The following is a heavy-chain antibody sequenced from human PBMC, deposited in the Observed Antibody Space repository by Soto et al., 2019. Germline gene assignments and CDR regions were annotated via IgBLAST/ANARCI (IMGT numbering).Heavy chain of an antibody. CDR2: IIPIFGTA. V-gene: IGHV1-69*01. J-gene: IGHJ4*02. D-gene: IGHD3-22*01. CDR3: ARGWGYDSNDYYYAY. Sequence: QVQLVQSGAEVRKPGSSVKVSCKASGGTFSRHAISWVRQAPGQGLEWMGVIIPIFGTANHAQKFQGRVTIIADESTSTVYMELSSLRSEDTAMYYSARGWGYDSNDYYYAYWGQGTLVIVSS. CDR1: GGTFSRHA.